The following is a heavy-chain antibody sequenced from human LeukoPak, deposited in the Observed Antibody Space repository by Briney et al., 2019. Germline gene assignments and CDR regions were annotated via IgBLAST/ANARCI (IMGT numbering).Heavy chain of an antibody. CDR1: GGSISSYY. Sequence: SETLSLTCIVSGGSISSYYWSWIRQPPGKGLEWIGYIYYSGSTNYNPSLKSRVTISVDTSKNQFSLKLSSVTATDTAVYYCARQGSSSWNDAFDIWGQGTMVTVSS. D-gene: IGHD6-13*01. V-gene: IGHV4-59*08. J-gene: IGHJ3*02. CDR3: ARQGSSSWNDAFDI. CDR2: IYYSGST.